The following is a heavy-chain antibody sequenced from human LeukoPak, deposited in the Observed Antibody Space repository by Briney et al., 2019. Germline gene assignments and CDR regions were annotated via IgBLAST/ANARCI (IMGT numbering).Heavy chain of an antibody. CDR1: GGSISSNYYY. Sequence: ASETLSLTCTVSGGSISSNYYYWGWIRQPPGKGLEWIGSIYYSGHTYYNPSLKSRVTISVDTSKNQFSLKLSSVTAADTAVYYCARLVGSSWYHEVLLGRDYWGQGTLVTVSS. J-gene: IGHJ4*02. CDR2: IYYSGHT. D-gene: IGHD6-13*01. CDR3: ARLVGSSWYHEVLLGRDY. V-gene: IGHV4-39*01.